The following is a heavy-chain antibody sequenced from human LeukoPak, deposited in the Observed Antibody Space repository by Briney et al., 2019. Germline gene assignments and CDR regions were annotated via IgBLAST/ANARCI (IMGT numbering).Heavy chain of an antibody. V-gene: IGHV1-69*13. Sequence: ASVKVSCKASGGTFSSYAISWVRQAPGQGLEWMGGIIPIFGAANYAQKFQGRVTITADESTSTAYMELSSLRSEDTAVYYCARLGPHYCGNPDNWFDPWGQGTLVTVSS. CDR1: GGTFSSYA. J-gene: IGHJ5*02. CDR2: IIPIFGAA. D-gene: IGHD4-23*01. CDR3: ARLGPHYCGNPDNWFDP.